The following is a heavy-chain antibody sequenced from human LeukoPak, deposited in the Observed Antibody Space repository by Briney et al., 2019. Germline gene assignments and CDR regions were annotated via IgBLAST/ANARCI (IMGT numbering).Heavy chain of an antibody. J-gene: IGHJ4*02. D-gene: IGHD6-13*01. CDR1: GGSITSSSYY. CDR3: ARRAWGYSSSWYFDY. Sequence: ASETLSLTCSVSGGSITSSSYYWGWIRQPPGKGLEWIGSIYFSGSTSYNPSLKSRVTISVDTSKNQFSLKLSSVTAADTAVYYCARRAWGYSSSWYFDYWGQGTLVTVSS. CDR2: IYFSGST. V-gene: IGHV4-39*01.